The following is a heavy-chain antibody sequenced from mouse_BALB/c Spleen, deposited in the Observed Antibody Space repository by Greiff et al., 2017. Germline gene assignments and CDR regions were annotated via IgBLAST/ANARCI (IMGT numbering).Heavy chain of an antibody. Sequence: EVQVVESGGGLVQPGGSLKLSCAASGFTFSSYTMSWVRQTPEKRLEWVAYISNGGGSTYYPDTVKGRFTISRDNAKNTLYLQMSSLKSEDTAMYYCARQDGYYFDYWGQGTTLTVSS. D-gene: IGHD2-3*01. CDR2: ISNGGGST. CDR3: ARQDGYYFDY. CDR1: GFTFSSYT. V-gene: IGHV5-12-2*01. J-gene: IGHJ2*01.